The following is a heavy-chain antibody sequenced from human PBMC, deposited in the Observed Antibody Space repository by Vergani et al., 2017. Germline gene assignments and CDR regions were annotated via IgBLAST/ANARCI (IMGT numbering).Heavy chain of an antibody. D-gene: IGHD2-15*01. CDR3: ARRGVAALSTYYFDY. J-gene: IGHJ4*02. CDR1: GFTFSSYA. V-gene: IGHV4-59*01. Sequence: VQLLESGGGLVQPGGSLRLSCAASGFTFSSYAMSWVRQAPGKGLEWIGYIYYSGRTNYNPSLKSRVTISVDTSKNQFSLKLSSVTAADPAVYYWARRGVAALSTYYFDYWGQGTLVTVSS. CDR2: IYYSGRT.